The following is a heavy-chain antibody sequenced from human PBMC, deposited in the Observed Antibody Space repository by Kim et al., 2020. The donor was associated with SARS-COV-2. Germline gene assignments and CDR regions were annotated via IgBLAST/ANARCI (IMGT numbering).Heavy chain of an antibody. CDR2: INSDGSST. J-gene: IGHJ6*02. CDR3: ARPRSWYYYGMDV. CDR1: GFTFSSYW. Sequence: GGSLRLSCAASGFTFSSYWMHWVRQAPGKGLVWVSRINSDGSSTSYADSVKGRFTISRDNAKNTLYLQMNSLRAEDTAVYYCARPRSWYYYGMDVWGQGTTVTVSS. D-gene: IGHD1-26*01. V-gene: IGHV3-74*01.